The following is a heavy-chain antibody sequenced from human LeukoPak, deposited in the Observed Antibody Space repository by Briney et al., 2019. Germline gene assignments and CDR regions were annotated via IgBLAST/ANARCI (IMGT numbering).Heavy chain of an antibody. Sequence: SETLSLTCAVYGGSFSGYYWSRTPQPPGKGLEGRGEINHSGTTNYNPSLKSQLPISLDTSKNQFSLKLSSVTAADTAVYSCARVSGFINWFDPWGQGTLVTVSS. CDR3: ARVSGFINWFDP. V-gene: IGHV4-34*01. CDR1: GGSFSGYY. D-gene: IGHD5-12*01. CDR2: INHSGTT. J-gene: IGHJ5*02.